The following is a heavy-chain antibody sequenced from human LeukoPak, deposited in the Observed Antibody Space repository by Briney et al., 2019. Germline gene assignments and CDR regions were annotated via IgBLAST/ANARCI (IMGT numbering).Heavy chain of an antibody. Sequence: PSETLSLTCAVYGGSFSGYYWSWIRQPPGKGLEWIGEINHSGSTNYNPSLKSRVTISVDTSKNQFSLKLTSVTAADTAVYYCAREGGPYRPLDYSGQGTLVTVAS. J-gene: IGHJ4*02. CDR1: GGSFSGYY. CDR3: AREGGPYRPLDY. V-gene: IGHV4-34*01. CDR2: INHSGST.